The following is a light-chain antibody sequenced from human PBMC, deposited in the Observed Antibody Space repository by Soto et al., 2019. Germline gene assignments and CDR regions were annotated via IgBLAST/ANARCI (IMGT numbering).Light chain of an antibody. CDR1: QSVSSN. V-gene: IGKV3-15*01. J-gene: IGKJ1*01. CDR3: QQYNNWPRK. CDR2: GAS. Sequence: EIVMTQSPATLSVSPGERATLSCRASQSVSSNLAWYQQKPGQAPRLLIYGASTRATGIPARFSGSGSGTEFTLTISSLQSEDFAVYYCQQYNNWPRKFGQGIKV.